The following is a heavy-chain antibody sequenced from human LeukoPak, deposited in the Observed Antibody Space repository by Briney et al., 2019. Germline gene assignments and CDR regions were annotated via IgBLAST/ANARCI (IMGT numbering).Heavy chain of an antibody. CDR2: IKQDGSDK. CDR1: GFTSNNYW. V-gene: IGHV3-7*05. D-gene: IGHD6-13*01. CDR3: ARGYMAADY. J-gene: IGHJ4*02. Sequence: GGSLRLSCVASGFTSNNYWMSWGRQAPGEGLERVASIKQDGSDKYYVDSVRGRFTISRDNAKNSLYLQMSSLRAGDTAVYYCARGYMAADYWGQGSLVTVSS.